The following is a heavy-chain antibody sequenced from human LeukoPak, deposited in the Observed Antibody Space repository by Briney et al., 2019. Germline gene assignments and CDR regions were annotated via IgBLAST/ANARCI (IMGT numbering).Heavy chain of an antibody. J-gene: IGHJ4*02. D-gene: IGHD3-10*01. V-gene: IGHV4-39*01. CDR1: GGSISSSSYY. CDR2: IYYSGST. CDR3: ARASATLYFD. Sequence: SETLSLTCTVSGGSISSSSYYWGWIRQPPGKGLEWIGSIYYSGSTYYNPSLKSRVTISVDTSKNQFSLKLSSVTAADTAVYYCARASATLYFDWGQGTLVTVSS.